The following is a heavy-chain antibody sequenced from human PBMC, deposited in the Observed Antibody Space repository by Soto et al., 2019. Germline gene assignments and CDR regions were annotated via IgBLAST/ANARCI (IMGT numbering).Heavy chain of an antibody. J-gene: IGHJ3*02. V-gene: IGHV1-18*01. CDR2: ISAYNGNT. CDR3: ARRRHYDFWCGYPPDAFDI. Sequence: ASVEVSCKXSGYTFTSYGISWVRQAPGQGLEWMGWISAYNGNTNYAQKLQGRVTMTTDTSTSTAYMELRSLRSDDTAVYYCARRRHYDFWCGYPPDAFDIWGQGTMVTVSS. D-gene: IGHD3-3*01. CDR1: GYTFTSYG.